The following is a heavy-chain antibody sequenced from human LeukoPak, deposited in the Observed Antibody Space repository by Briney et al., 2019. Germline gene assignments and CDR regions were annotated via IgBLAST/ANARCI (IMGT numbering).Heavy chain of an antibody. J-gene: IGHJ3*02. CDR1: GGTFSTSG. Sequence: GASVKVSCKASGGTFSTSGISWVRQAPGQGLEWMGGIITIFDTTNYGQKFQGRVTITADKSTSTAYMELSSLRSEDTAVYFCARRIYYDRSHYFPTDVFEIWGQGTMLTVSS. CDR3: ARRIYYDRSHYFPTDVFEI. CDR2: IITIFDTT. V-gene: IGHV1-69*06. D-gene: IGHD3-22*01.